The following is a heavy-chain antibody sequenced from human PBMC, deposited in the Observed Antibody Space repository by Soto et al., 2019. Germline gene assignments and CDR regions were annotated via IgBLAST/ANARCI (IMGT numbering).Heavy chain of an antibody. D-gene: IGHD5-18*01. CDR3: ARETRYSYGYKCLDP. J-gene: IGHJ5*02. Sequence: SETLSLTCAVSGGSISSSNWWSWVRRPPGKGLEWIGEIYHSGSTNYNPSLKSRVTISVDKSKNQFSLKLSSVTAADTAVYYCARETRYSYGYKCLDPGGQEALVTFSS. V-gene: IGHV4-4*02. CDR2: IYHSGST. CDR1: GGSISSSNW.